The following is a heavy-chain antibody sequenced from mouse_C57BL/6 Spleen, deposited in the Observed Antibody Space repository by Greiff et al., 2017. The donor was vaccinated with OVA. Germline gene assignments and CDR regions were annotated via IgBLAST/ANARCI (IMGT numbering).Heavy chain of an antibody. CDR3: ARGDSSGPWFAY. Sequence: QVQLQHPGAELVKPGASVKLSCKASGYTFTSYWMHWVKQRPGQGLEWIGMIHPNSGSTNYNEKFKSKATLTVDKSSSTAYMQLSSLTSEDSAVYYCARGDSSGPWFAYWGQGTLVTVSA. CDR1: GYTFTSYW. CDR2: IHPNSGST. V-gene: IGHV1-64*01. J-gene: IGHJ3*01. D-gene: IGHD3-2*02.